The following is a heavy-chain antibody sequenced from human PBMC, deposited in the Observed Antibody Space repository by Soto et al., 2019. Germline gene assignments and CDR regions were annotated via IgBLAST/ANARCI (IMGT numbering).Heavy chain of an antibody. J-gene: IGHJ5*02. CDR2: ISYDGSNK. CDR1: GFTFSSYA. CDR3: ARAKYQLLYSSSWYWFDP. V-gene: IGHV3-30-3*01. D-gene: IGHD2-2*02. Sequence: GESLKISCAASGFTFSSYAMHWVRQAPGKGLEWVAVISYDGSNKYYADSVKGRFTISRDNSKNTLYLQMNSLRAEDTAVYYCARAKYQLLYSSSWYWFDPWGQGTLVTVSS.